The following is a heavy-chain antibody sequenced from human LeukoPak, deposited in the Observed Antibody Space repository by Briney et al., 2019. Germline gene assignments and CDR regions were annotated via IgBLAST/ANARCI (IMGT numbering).Heavy chain of an antibody. CDR3: ATDRGWRTSGYYLYYFEY. V-gene: IGHV3-7*01. CDR2: IKHDGSEK. J-gene: IGHJ4*02. CDR1: GFIFTNYF. D-gene: IGHD3-3*01. Sequence: GGSLRLSCAASGFIFTNYFMSWVRKAPGKGLEWVASIKHDGSEKYYVDSVRGRFTISRDNTMNSLYLQMSSLRAEDTAVYYCATDRGWRTSGYYLYYFEYWGQGTLVTYSS.